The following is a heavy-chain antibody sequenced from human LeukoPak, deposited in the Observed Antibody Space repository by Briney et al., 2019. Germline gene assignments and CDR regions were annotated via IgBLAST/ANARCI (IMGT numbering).Heavy chain of an antibody. Sequence: PGGSLRLSCAASGFTVSSNYMTWVRQAPGKGLEWVSVIYSGGSTYYADCVKGRFTISRDNSKNTLYLRMNSLRAEDTAVYYCAREAVTGLDAFDIWGQGTMVTVSS. V-gene: IGHV3-66*01. CDR1: GFTVSSNY. J-gene: IGHJ3*02. D-gene: IGHD1-1*01. CDR2: IYSGGST. CDR3: AREAVTGLDAFDI.